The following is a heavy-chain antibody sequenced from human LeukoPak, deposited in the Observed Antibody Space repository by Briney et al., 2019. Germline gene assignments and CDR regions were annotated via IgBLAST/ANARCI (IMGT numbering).Heavy chain of an antibody. V-gene: IGHV3-23*01. D-gene: IGHD4-17*01. CDR2: ISGSGGNT. CDR1: GFTFSNYA. J-gene: IGHJ4*02. Sequence: GGSLRLSCAASGFTFSNYAMSWVRQAPGKGLEWVSAISGSGGNTYYADSVKGRFTISRDNSKNTLYLQMNSLRAEDTAVYYCAKDERGDYGEHWGQGTLVTVSS. CDR3: AKDERGDYGEH.